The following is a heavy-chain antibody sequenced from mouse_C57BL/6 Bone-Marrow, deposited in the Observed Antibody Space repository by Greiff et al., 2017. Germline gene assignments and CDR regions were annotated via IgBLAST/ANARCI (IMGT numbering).Heavy chain of an antibody. CDR1: GFTFSSYG. CDR2: ISSGGSYT. CDR3: ARRYGSSYWYFDF. J-gene: IGHJ1*03. D-gene: IGHD1-1*01. V-gene: IGHV5-6*01. Sequence: EVQLQESGGDLVKPGGSLKLSCAASGFTFSSYGMSWVRQTPDKRLEWVATISSGGSYTYYPDSVKGRFTVSRDNAKNTLYLQMSSLKSEDTAMYYCARRYGSSYWYFDFWGTGTTVTVSS.